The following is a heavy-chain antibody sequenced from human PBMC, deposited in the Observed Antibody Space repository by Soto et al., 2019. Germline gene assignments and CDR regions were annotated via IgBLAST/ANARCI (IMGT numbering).Heavy chain of an antibody. CDR1: GFTFSSYS. V-gene: IGHV3-48*02. D-gene: IGHD2-21*02. Sequence: GGSLRLSCAASGFTFSSYSMNWVRQAPGKGLEWVSYISSSSSTIYYAESVKGRFTISRDNAKNSLYLQMNSLRDEDTAVYYCAREPPPLAYCGGDCYSDAFDIWGQGTMVTVSS. CDR3: AREPPPLAYCGGDCYSDAFDI. CDR2: ISSSSSTI. J-gene: IGHJ3*02.